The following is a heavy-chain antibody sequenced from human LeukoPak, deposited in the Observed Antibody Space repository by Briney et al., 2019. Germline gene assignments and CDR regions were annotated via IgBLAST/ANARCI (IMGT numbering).Heavy chain of an antibody. CDR1: EFTVSNNC. CDR3: ARVSAPYPGDSYPGVFDY. V-gene: IGHV3-53*01. Sequence: GGSLRLSCAASEFTVSNNCMSWVRQAPGSIIYSGGTTYYADSVKGRFTFSRDNSKNTLYLHMNSLRAEDTAVYYCARVSAPYPGDSYPGVFDYWGQGTLVTVSS. CDR2: IYSGGTT. J-gene: IGHJ4*02. D-gene: IGHD2-21*01.